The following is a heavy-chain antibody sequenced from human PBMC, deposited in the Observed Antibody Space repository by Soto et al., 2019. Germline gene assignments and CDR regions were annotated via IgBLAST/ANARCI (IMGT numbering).Heavy chain of an antibody. CDR1: GFTFDDYA. Sequence: GGSLRLSCAASGFTFDDYAMHWVRQAPGKGLEWVSGISWNSGSIGYADSVKGRFTISRDNAKNSLYLQMNSLRAEDTALYYCAKGGSGVLRSFYYYYYMDVWGKGTTVTVSS. D-gene: IGHD3-16*01. CDR3: AKGGSGVLRSFYYYYYMDV. J-gene: IGHJ6*03. V-gene: IGHV3-9*01. CDR2: ISWNSGSI.